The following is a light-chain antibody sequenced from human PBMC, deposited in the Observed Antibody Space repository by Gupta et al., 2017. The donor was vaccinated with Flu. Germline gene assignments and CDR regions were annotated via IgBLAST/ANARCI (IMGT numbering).Light chain of an antibody. CDR2: GAS. CDR3: QQYGNSPPGGT. Sequence: EIVLTQSPGTLSLSPGERATLSCRASQSVSSSYLAWYQQKPGQAPRLLIYGASNRATGIPDRFSGSGSGTDFTLTISRLEPEDFAVYYCQQYGNSPPGGTFGGGTKVEIK. J-gene: IGKJ4*01. CDR1: QSVSSSY. V-gene: IGKV3-20*01.